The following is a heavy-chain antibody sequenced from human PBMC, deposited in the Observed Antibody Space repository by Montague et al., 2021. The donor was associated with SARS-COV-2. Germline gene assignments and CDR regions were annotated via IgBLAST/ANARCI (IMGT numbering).Heavy chain of an antibody. J-gene: IGHJ5*02. CDR3: ARLTVIVDSSGGTRPWFDP. Sequence: TLSLTCAVSGGSVSSGAFFWTWVRQPPGRGLEWIGTISHTGGSKYXPSLKSRIAMSLDTSANHFSLSLNSVTAADSATYYCARLTVIVDSSGGTRPWFDPWGQGALFTVSS. V-gene: IGHV4-30-2*05. CDR1: GGSVSSGAFF. CDR2: ISHTGGS. D-gene: IGHD2-21*02.